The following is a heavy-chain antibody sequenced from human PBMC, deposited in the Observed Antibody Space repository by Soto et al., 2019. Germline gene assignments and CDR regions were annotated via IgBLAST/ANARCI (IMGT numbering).Heavy chain of an antibody. CDR1: GYTFTSYD. J-gene: IGHJ5*02. V-gene: IGHV1-18*01. CDR2: ISAYNGNT. Sequence: QVQLVQSGAEVKKPGASVKVSCKASGYTFTSYDIRWVRQAPGQGLEWMGWISAYNGNTNYAQKLQDRVTMTTDTTTGTAYMELRSLRSDDTAVYYFAREGGTMGAGWFDPWGQGTLVTVSS. CDR3: AREGGTMGAGWFDP. D-gene: IGHD3-10*01.